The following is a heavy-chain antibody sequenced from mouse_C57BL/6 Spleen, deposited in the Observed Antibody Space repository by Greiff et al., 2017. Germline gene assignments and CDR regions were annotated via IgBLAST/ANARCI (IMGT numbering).Heavy chain of an antibody. CDR1: VFTFSAYG. CDR2: ISSGSSTI. V-gene: IGHV5-17*01. CDR3: ARTLKGYFDV. D-gene: IGHD6-1*01. J-gene: IGHJ1*03. Sequence: EVQVVESGGGLLKPGGSLKLSCAASVFTFSAYGMHWFRQAPEKGLGWVAYISSGSSTIYYADTVKGRFTISRDNAKNTLFLQMTSLRSEDTAMYYCARTLKGYFDVWGTGTTVTVSS.